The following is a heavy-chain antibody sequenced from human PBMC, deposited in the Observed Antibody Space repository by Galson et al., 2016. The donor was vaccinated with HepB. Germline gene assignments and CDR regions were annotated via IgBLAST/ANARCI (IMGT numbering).Heavy chain of an antibody. CDR1: GTSIRSSPYY. V-gene: IGHV4-39*01. Sequence: SETLSLTCTVSGTSIRSSPYYWGLIRQTPGKGLEWIGSIYYSGSTYYSPSLRSRVTISLETSKNQFSLKLTSVTAADTGVYYCVRSPCGGECFTDFWGQGTLVTVSS. CDR3: VRSPCGGECFTDF. J-gene: IGHJ4*02. CDR2: IYYSGST. D-gene: IGHD2-21*01.